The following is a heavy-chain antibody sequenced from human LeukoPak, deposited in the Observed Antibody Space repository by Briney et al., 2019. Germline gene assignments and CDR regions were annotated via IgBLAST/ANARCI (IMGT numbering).Heavy chain of an antibody. Sequence: PGGSLRLSCAASGFTFSSYWMHWVRQAPGKGLVWVSRINSDGSSTTYADSVKGRFTISRDNAKNTLYLQMNSLRAEDTAVYYCARTTPMSYVGDAFDIWGQGTTVTVSS. V-gene: IGHV3-74*01. D-gene: IGHD1-26*01. CDR3: ARTTPMSYVGDAFDI. J-gene: IGHJ3*02. CDR2: INSDGSST. CDR1: GFTFSSYW.